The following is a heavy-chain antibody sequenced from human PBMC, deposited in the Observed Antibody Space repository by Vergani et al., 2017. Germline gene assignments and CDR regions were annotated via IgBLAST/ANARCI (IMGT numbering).Heavy chain of an antibody. Sequence: QLQLQESGPGLVKPSATLSLTCSVSGASIRSSNYYWGWIRQPPRKGLGWIASIYYSGSTYYNPSLKSRVTISLDTSKNQFSLKLSSVTAADTAVYFCARHSTVEWLVKLGWIDPWGQGILVTVSS. CDR1: GASIRSSNYY. V-gene: IGHV4-39*01. J-gene: IGHJ5*02. CDR3: ARHSTVEWLVKLGWIDP. D-gene: IGHD6-19*01. CDR2: IYYSGST.